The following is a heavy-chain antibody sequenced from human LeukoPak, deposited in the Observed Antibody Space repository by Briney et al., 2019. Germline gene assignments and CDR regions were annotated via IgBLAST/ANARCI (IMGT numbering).Heavy chain of an antibody. CDR2: ISAYNGNT. CDR1: GYTFTSYG. D-gene: IGHD3-9*01. Sequence: ASVKVSCKASGYTFTSYGISWVRQAPGQGLEWMGWISAYNGNTNYAQKLQDRVTMTTDTSTSTAYMELRSLRSDDTAVYYCARAVSYDILTGDYYYMDVWGKGTTVTISS. CDR3: ARAVSYDILTGDYYYMDV. J-gene: IGHJ6*03. V-gene: IGHV1-18*01.